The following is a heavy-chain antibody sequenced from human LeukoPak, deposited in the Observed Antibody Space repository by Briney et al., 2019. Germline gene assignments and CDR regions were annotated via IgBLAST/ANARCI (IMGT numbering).Heavy chain of an antibody. Sequence: GSLGLSCSASGFTFSNYPMHWVRQAPGKGLEYVSGISGNGGNTYYANSVKGRFTISRDNSKHTLYLQMGSLRAEDMAVYYCARSKRWLEHYWYFDLWGRGTLVTVSS. D-gene: IGHD5-24*01. CDR1: GFTFSNYP. J-gene: IGHJ2*01. V-gene: IGHV3-64*01. CDR2: ISGNGGNT. CDR3: ARSKRWLEHYWYFDL.